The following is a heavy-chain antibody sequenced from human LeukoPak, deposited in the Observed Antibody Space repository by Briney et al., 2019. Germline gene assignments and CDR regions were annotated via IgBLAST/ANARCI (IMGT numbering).Heavy chain of an antibody. D-gene: IGHD5-24*01. V-gene: IGHV3-7*01. Sequence: GGSLRLSCGASGFTFSSYWMSWVRQAPGKGLEGVANIKQDGSEKYYVDSVKGRFAISRDNAKNSLYLQMNSLRAEDTAVYYCARDPGRWLQFSHFDYWGQGTLVTVSS. CDR2: IKQDGSEK. J-gene: IGHJ4*02. CDR3: ARDPGRWLQFSHFDY. CDR1: GFTFSSYW.